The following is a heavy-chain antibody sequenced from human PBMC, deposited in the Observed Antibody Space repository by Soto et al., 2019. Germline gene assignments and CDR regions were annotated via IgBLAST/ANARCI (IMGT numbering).Heavy chain of an antibody. Sequence: QVQLVQSGAEVKKPGASVKVSCKASGYTFTSYYMHWVRQAPGQGLEWMGIINPSGGSTSYAQKFQGRVTMTRDTSTSTVYMELSSLRSEDTAVYYCARDQHSSGWTRRFMGVWGQGTTVTVSS. CDR1: GYTFTSYY. CDR2: INPSGGST. D-gene: IGHD6-19*01. V-gene: IGHV1-46*01. CDR3: ARDQHSSGWTRRFMGV. J-gene: IGHJ6*02.